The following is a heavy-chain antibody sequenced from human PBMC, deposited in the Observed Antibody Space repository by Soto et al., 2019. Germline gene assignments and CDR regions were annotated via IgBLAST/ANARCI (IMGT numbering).Heavy chain of an antibody. D-gene: IGHD2-2*01. CDR2: ISAYNGNT. J-gene: IGHJ6*02. CDR3: ARDLDCSSTSCSYYYYCYGMDV. V-gene: IGHV1-18*01. Sequence: ASVKVSCKASGYTFTSYGISWVRQAPGQGLEWMGWISAYNGNTNYAQKLQGRVTMTTDTSTSTAYMELRSLRSDDTAVYYCARDLDCSSTSCSYYYYCYGMDVWGQGTTVTVSS. CDR1: GYTFTSYG.